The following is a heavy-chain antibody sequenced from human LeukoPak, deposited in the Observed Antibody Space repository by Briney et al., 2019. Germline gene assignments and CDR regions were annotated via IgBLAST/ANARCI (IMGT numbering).Heavy chain of an antibody. J-gene: IGHJ6*03. CDR1: GFTFSSHS. Sequence: PGGSLRLSCAASGFTFSSHSMNWVRQAPGRGLEWLSSISGSSSYIYYADSVKGRFTISRDNAKNSLYLQMNSLRAEDTAVYYCARVTGDGSGSEDYYYMDVWGKGTTVTVSS. CDR2: ISGSSSYI. V-gene: IGHV3-21*01. CDR3: ARVTGDGSGSEDYYYMDV. D-gene: IGHD3-10*01.